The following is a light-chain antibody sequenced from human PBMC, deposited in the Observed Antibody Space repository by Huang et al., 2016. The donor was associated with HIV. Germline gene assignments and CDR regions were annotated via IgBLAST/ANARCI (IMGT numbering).Light chain of an antibody. V-gene: IGKV1-9*01. CDR2: AAS. J-gene: IGKJ4*01. Sequence: IQLTQSPSSLSASVGDRVTITCRASQGISSYLAWYQQKPGKAPKLLIYAASTLQSGVPSRVSGSGSGTDFTLTINSLQPEDFATYYCQQLNSYPLTFGGGTKVEIK. CDR1: QGISSY. CDR3: QQLNSYPLT.